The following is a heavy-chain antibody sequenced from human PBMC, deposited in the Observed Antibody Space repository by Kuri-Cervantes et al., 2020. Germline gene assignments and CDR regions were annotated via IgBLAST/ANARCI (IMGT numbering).Heavy chain of an antibody. CDR1: GGSFSGYY. CDR2: INHSGST. D-gene: IGHD4-17*01. Sequence: SETLSLTCAVYGGSFSGYYWSWIRQPPGKGLEWIGKINHSGSTNYNPSLKSRVTISVDTSKNQFSLKLNSVTAADTAVYYCARGGIARTNDYGDYRSFIFYDYWGQGTLVTVSS. V-gene: IGHV4-34*01. CDR3: ARGGIARTNDYGDYRSFIFYDY. J-gene: IGHJ4*02.